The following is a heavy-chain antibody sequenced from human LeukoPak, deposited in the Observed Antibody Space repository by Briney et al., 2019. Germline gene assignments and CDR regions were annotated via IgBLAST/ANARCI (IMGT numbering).Heavy chain of an antibody. V-gene: IGHV3-15*01. D-gene: IGHD3-16*01. J-gene: IGHJ4*01. Sequence: GGSLRVSCAASGFTFSNVWMTWVRQAPGKGLEWVGRIQTKNDGETTDYAAPVKGRFTISRDDSKNTLYLQMNSLKIEDTAVYYCTSTLGYWGHGTLVTVSS. CDR1: GFTFSNVW. CDR3: TSTLGY. CDR2: IQTKNDGETT.